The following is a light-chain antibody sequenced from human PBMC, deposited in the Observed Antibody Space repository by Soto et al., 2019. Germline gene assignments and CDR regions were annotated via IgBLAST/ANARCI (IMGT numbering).Light chain of an antibody. CDR3: CSYASGKTFV. V-gene: IGLV2-23*01. Sequence: QAVLTQPASVSGSPGQSITLSCTGTSSNVGSSNLVSWYQRHAGKAPKLILYEGSKRPSGVSNRFSGTKSGSTASLTISGLQAEDEADYYCCSYASGKTFVFGAGTKLTVL. J-gene: IGLJ1*01. CDR1: SSNVGSSNL. CDR2: EGS.